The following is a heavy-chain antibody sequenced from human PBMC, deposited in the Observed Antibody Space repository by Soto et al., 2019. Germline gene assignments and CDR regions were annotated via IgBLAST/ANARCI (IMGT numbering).Heavy chain of an antibody. CDR3: AKDTDPGEVLDVSYFDH. V-gene: IGHV3-9*01. CDR1: GFVFDDYA. Sequence: EVQLVESGGGLVQPGRSLRLSCEASGFVFDDYAMHWVRQPPGKGLEWVSSISWNSGNIGYADSMKGRFTISRDNAKNSPYLQMNSPGTDDTALYYCAKDTDPGEVLDVSYFDHWGRGTLVTVSS. CDR2: ISWNSGNI. J-gene: IGHJ4*02. D-gene: IGHD3-10*01.